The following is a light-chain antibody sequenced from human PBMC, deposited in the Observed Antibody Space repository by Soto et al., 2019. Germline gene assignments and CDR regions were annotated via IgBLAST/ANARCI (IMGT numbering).Light chain of an antibody. J-gene: IGKJ1*01. CDR2: GAP. Sequence: DIQMTQSPPTLSASVGDRVTITCRASQSIRHYLAWYQQMPGKAPKLLIYGAPTLQSGVPSRLSGSGSGTEFTLTISSLQPDDFGTYFCQHHNSYSQTFGQGTKVDIK. V-gene: IGKV1-5*01. CDR1: QSIRHY. CDR3: QHHNSYSQT.